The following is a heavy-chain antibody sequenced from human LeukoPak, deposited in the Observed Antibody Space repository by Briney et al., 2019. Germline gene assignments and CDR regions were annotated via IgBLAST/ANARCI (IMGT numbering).Heavy chain of an antibody. CDR1: GCSLSSHY. CDR3: ARFSLSIPQAYWYFDL. Sequence: PSETLSLTCTVSGCSLSSHYWSWIRQPPGKGLEWIGYIYYSGSINYNPSLKSRVTISVDTSKNQFSPKLSSVTAADTAVYYCARFSLSIPQAYWYFDLWGRGTLVTVSS. V-gene: IGHV4-59*11. CDR2: IYYSGSI. D-gene: IGHD3-3*01. J-gene: IGHJ2*01.